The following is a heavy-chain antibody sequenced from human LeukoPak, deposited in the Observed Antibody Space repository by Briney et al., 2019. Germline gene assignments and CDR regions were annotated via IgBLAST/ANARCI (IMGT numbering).Heavy chain of an antibody. D-gene: IGHD3-22*01. CDR1: GFTFGNYA. J-gene: IGHJ4*02. Sequence: GGSLRLSCAASGFTFGNYAMSWVRQAPGKGLEWVSAIGGSGVSTYYADSVKGRFTISRDSSKNTLYLQMNSLRVEDTAVYYCAKSGSNSYYYLFDYWGQGTLVTVSS. V-gene: IGHV3-23*01. CDR2: IGGSGVST. CDR3: AKSGSNSYYYLFDY.